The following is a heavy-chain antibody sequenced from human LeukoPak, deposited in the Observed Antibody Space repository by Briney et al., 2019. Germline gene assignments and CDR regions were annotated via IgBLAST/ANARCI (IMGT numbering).Heavy chain of an antibody. D-gene: IGHD5-18*01. CDR2: IKHSGST. J-gene: IGHJ4*02. V-gene: IGHV4-34*01. CDR1: GGSFSGYY. CDR3: ARGLGYSYGYTPVYFDY. Sequence: SETLSLTCAVYGGSFSGYYWSWIRQPPGKGLEWIGEIKHSGSTNYNPSLKSRVTISVDTSKNQFSLKLSSVTAADTAVYYCARGLGYSYGYTPVYFDYWGQGTLVTVSS.